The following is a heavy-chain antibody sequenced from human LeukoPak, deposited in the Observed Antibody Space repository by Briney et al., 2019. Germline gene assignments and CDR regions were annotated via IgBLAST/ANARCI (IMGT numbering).Heavy chain of an antibody. CDR1: GFTFSSYG. J-gene: IGHJ4*02. CDR2: IRYDGSNK. V-gene: IGHV3-30*02. D-gene: IGHD3-22*01. CDR3: ATTYYYDSSGYYV. Sequence: PGGSLRLSCTASGFTFSSYGMHWVRQAPGKGLEWVAFIRYDGSNKYYADSVKGRFTISRDNAKNSLYLQMNSLRAEDTAVYYCATTYYYDSSGYYVWGQGTLVTVSS.